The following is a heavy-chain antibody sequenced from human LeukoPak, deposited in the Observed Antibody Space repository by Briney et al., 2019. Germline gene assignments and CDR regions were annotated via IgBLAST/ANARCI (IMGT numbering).Heavy chain of an antibody. J-gene: IGHJ4*02. CDR1: GYTFSSYS. CDR3: ARDSLRYCSGDSCYYNY. V-gene: IGHV3-48*04. D-gene: IGHD2-15*01. CDR2: IRSRGGTI. Sequence: GGSLRLSCAASGYTFSSYSMNWVRQAPGGGGEWVSYIRSRGGTIYYADSVKGRFTISRDNAKNSLYPQMNSLRAEDTAVYSCARDSLRYCSGDSCYYNYWGQGTLVTVSS.